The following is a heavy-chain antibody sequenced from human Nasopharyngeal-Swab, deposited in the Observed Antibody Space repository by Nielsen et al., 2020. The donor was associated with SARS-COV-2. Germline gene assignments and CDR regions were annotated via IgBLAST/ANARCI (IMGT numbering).Heavy chain of an antibody. D-gene: IGHD5-24*01. V-gene: IGHV4-34*01. J-gene: IGHJ4*02. CDR2: INHSGST. CDR3: ARGPSYRWGGVMGLGKTYRRYYFDY. Sequence: RQAPGKGLEWIGEINHSGSTNYNPSLKSRVTISVDTSKNQFSLKLSSVTAADTAVYYCARGPSYRWGGVMGLGKTYRRYYFDYWGQGTLVTVSS.